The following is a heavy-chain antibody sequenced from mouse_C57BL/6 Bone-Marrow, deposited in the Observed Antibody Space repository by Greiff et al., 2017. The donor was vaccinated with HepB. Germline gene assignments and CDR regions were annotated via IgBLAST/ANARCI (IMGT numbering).Heavy chain of an antibody. V-gene: IGHV1-81*01. Sequence: QVQLQQSGAELARPGASVKLSCTASGYTFTSYGISWVKQRTGQGLEWIGEIYPRSGNTYYNEKFKGKATLTADKSSSTAYMELRSLTSEDSAVYFCARGWLLRFLDYWSQGTTLTVSS. CDR1: GYTFTSYG. CDR3: ARGWLLRFLDY. J-gene: IGHJ2*01. D-gene: IGHD2-3*01. CDR2: IYPRSGNT.